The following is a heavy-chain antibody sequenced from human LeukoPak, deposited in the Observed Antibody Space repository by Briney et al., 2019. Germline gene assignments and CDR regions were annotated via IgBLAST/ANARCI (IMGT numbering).Heavy chain of an antibody. CDR3: ARSASGGSDSRDYYGMDV. Sequence: ASVKVSCKASGGTFSSYAISWVRQAPGQGLEWMGGIIPIFGTANYAQKFQGRVTITADKSTSTAYMELSSLRSEDTAVYYCARSASGGSDSRDYYGMDVWGQGTTVTVSS. D-gene: IGHD2-15*01. J-gene: IGHJ6*02. CDR1: GGTFSSYA. CDR2: IIPIFGTA. V-gene: IGHV1-69*06.